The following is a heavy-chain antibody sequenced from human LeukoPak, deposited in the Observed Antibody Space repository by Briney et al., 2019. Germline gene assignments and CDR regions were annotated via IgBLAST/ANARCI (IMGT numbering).Heavy chain of an antibody. Sequence: PSETLSLTCAVYGGSFSGYYWSWIRQPPGKGLEWIGEINHSGSTNYNPSLKSRVTISVDTSKNQFSLKLSSVTAADTAVYYCARTERSYGLSKIYGYWGQGTLVTVSS. J-gene: IGHJ4*02. V-gene: IGHV4-34*01. CDR1: GGSFSGYY. D-gene: IGHD5-18*01. CDR2: INHSGST. CDR3: ARTERSYGLSKIYGY.